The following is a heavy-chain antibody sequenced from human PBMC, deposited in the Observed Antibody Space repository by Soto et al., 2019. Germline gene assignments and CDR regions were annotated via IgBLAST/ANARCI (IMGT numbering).Heavy chain of an antibody. J-gene: IGHJ4*02. CDR2: IYSGGST. Sequence: GGSLRLSCAASGFTVSSNYMSWVRQAPGKGLEWVSVIYSGGSTYYADSVKGRFTISRDNSKNTLYLQMNSLRAEDTAVYYCAREFYTYYYDSSGYRTSYFDYWGQGTLVTVSS. V-gene: IGHV3-66*01. CDR3: AREFYTYYYDSSGYRTSYFDY. CDR1: GFTVSSNY. D-gene: IGHD3-22*01.